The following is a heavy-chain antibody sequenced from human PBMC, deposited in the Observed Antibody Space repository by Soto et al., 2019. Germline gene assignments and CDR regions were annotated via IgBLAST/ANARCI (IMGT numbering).Heavy chain of an antibody. V-gene: IGHV3-33*01. Sequence: GGSLRLSCAASTFTFSSYAMHWVRQAPGKGLEWVALIWYDGSNTKYEDSVKGRFTISRDNSKNTLYLQLNSLRGEDTAEYYCARERAAGYLDYWGQGTLVTVSS. CDR3: ARERAAGYLDY. CDR2: IWYDGSNT. D-gene: IGHD6-13*01. J-gene: IGHJ4*02. CDR1: TFTFSSYA.